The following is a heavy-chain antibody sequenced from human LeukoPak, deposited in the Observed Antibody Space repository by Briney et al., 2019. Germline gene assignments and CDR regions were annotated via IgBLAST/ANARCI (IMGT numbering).Heavy chain of an antibody. D-gene: IGHD6-13*01. CDR1: GYTFTGYY. CDR2: INPNSGGT. Sequence: ASVTVSCKASGYTFTGYYMHWVRQAPGQGLEWMGWINPNSGGTNYAQKFPGSVTMTRDTSISTAYMELSRLRSDDTAVYYCARANERSSSWYDFFYYYYGMDVWGQGTTVTVSS. J-gene: IGHJ6*02. V-gene: IGHV1-2*02. CDR3: ARANERSSSWYDFFYYYYGMDV.